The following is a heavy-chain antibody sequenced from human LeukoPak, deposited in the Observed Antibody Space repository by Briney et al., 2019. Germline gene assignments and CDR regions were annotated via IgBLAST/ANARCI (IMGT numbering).Heavy chain of an antibody. D-gene: IGHD3-22*01. CDR3: AKGGSGYYYYGFDI. CDR2: IIGSVGST. V-gene: IGHV3-23*01. J-gene: IGHJ3*02. Sequence: PGGSLRLSCVSSLFTFSSYAMSGVRQAPGKGLEWVSAIIGSVGSTYYADSVKGRFTISRDNSKNTLYLQMNSLRAEDTPVYYCAKGGSGYYYYGFDIWGQGTMVTVSS. CDR1: LFTFSSYA.